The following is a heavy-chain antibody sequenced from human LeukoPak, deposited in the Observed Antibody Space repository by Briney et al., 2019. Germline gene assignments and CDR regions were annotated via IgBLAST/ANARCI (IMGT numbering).Heavy chain of an antibody. V-gene: IGHV3-30*02. J-gene: IGHJ5*02. CDR3: AKESTYYDFWSGTVNWFDP. D-gene: IGHD3-3*01. CDR1: GFTFSSYG. CDR2: IRYDGSNK. Sequence: GGSLRLSCAASGFTFSSYGMHWVRQAPGKGLEWVAFIRYDGSNKYYADSVKGRFTISRDNSKNTLYLQMNSLRAEDTAVYYCAKESTYYDFWSGTVNWFDPWGQGTLVTVSS.